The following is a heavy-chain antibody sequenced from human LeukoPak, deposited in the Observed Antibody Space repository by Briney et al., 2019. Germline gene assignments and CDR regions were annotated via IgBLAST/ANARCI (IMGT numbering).Heavy chain of an antibody. D-gene: IGHD2-2*02. Sequence: ASVKVSCKASGYTFTSYDINWVRQATGQGLEWMGWMNPNSGNTGYAQKFQGRVTITRNTSISTAYMELSSLRSEDTAVYYCARGGYCSSTSCYTRAFDIWGQGTMVTVSS. CDR2: MNPNSGNT. CDR1: GYTFTSYD. CDR3: ARGGYCSSTSCYTRAFDI. V-gene: IGHV1-8*03. J-gene: IGHJ3*02.